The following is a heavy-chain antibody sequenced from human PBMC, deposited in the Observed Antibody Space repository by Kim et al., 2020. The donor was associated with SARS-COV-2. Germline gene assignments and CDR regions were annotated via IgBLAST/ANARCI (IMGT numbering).Heavy chain of an antibody. CDR2: IKSKTDGGTT. CDR1: GFTFSNAW. V-gene: IGHV3-15*01. Sequence: GGSLRLSCAASGFTFSNAWMSWVRQAPGKGLEWVGRIKSKTDGGTTDYAAPVKGRFTISRDDSKNTLYLQMNSLKTEDTAVYYCTTDHGNYDYVWGSYRQFDYWGQGTLVTVSS. J-gene: IGHJ4*02. CDR3: TTDHGNYDYVWGSYRQFDY. D-gene: IGHD3-16*02.